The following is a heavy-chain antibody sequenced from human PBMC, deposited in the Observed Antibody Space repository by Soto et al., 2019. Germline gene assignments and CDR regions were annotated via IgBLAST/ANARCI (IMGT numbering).Heavy chain of an antibody. D-gene: IGHD3-16*01. Sequence: EVQLVETGGGLIQPGGSLRLSCAASGFTVSSNYMSWVRQAPGKGLEWVSVIYSGGSTYYADSVKGRFTISRDNSKNTLYLQMNSLRTEDTAVYYCARGGRGLRKYFDYWGQGTLVTVSS. J-gene: IGHJ4*02. CDR2: IYSGGST. CDR3: ARGGRGLRKYFDY. CDR1: GFTVSSNY. V-gene: IGHV3-53*05.